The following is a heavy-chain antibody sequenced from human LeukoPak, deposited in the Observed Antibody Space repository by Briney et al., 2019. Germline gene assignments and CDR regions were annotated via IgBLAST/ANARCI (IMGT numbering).Heavy chain of an antibody. J-gene: IGHJ5*02. CDR2: IYPGGSDI. CDR3: ARRHTGASGRYNRFDP. Sequence: GESLKISCKGSGYSFTSYWIAWVRQMPGKGLECMGIIYPGGSDIRYSPSFEGQVTISADESISTAFLQWKSLKASDTAMYYCARRHTGASGRYNRFDPWGQGTLVTVSS. D-gene: IGHD1-26*01. CDR1: GYSFTSYW. V-gene: IGHV5-51*01.